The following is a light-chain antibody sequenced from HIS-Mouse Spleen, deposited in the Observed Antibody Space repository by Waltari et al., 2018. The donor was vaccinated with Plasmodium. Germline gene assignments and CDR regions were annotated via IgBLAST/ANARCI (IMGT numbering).Light chain of an antibody. CDR3: QQYNNWSFT. CDR1: QCVSSS. CDR2: GSS. J-gene: IGKJ3*01. Sequence: EIVMTQSPATLSVSPGARATLSCKASQCVSSSLAWDQQNPGQAPRHLIDGSSARATGIPARLRGSGSGTEFTLTISSLRSEDFSVYYCQQYNNWSFTFGPGTKVDIK. V-gene: IGKV3-15*01.